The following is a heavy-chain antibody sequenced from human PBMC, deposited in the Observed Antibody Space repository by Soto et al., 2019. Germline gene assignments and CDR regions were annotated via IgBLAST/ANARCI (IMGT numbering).Heavy chain of an antibody. CDR3: AREPHSGYEMRGWFDP. CDR2: IYYSGST. CDR1: GGSISSGGYY. V-gene: IGHV4-31*03. Sequence: PSETLSLTCTVSGGSISSGGYYWSWIRQHPGKGLEWIGYIYYSGSTYYNPSLKSRVTISVDTSKNQFSLKLSSVTAADTAVYYCAREPHSGYEMRGWFDPWGQGTLVTVSS. J-gene: IGHJ5*02. D-gene: IGHD5-12*01.